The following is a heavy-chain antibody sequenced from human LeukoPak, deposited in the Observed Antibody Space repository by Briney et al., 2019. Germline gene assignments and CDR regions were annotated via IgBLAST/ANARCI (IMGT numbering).Heavy chain of an antibody. V-gene: IGHV3-23*01. J-gene: IGHJ4*02. Sequence: GGFLRLSCAAPGFTFSNYAMSWVRQAPGKGLEWVSAISGSGDNTYYADSVKGRFTVSRDNSKNTLYVQMKSLRAEDTAVYYCAKDFVVVPGNVNYFDYWGQGTLVTVSS. D-gene: IGHD2-21*02. CDR1: GFTFSNYA. CDR2: ISGSGDNT. CDR3: AKDFVVVPGNVNYFDY.